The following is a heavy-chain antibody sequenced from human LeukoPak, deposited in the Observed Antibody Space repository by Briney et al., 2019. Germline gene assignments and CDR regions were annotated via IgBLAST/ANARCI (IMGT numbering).Heavy chain of an antibody. CDR1: GFTFSSYG. D-gene: IGHD3-3*01. CDR3: ARDLGAQSYYDFWSGSSAYYFDY. CDR2: ISSSSSYI. J-gene: IGHJ4*02. Sequence: GGSLRLSCAASGFTFSSYGMHWVRQAPGKGLEWVSSISSSSSYIYYADSVKGRFTISRDNAKNSLYLQMNSLRAEDTAVYYCARDLGAQSYYDFWSGSSAYYFDYWGQGTLVTVSS. V-gene: IGHV3-21*01.